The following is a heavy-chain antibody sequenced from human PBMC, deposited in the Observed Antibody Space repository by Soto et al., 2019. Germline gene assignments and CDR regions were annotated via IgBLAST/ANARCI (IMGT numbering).Heavy chain of an antibody. CDR2: ISSSGTT. Sequence: QLQLQESGPGLVKPSETLSLTCAVSGGSISSRNSYWGWVRQPPGKGLEWLASISSSGTTYYNASLKSRVTISSDTSKNHFSLKLNSVTAADTAVYYCARVIASYWYFDLWGRGSLVTVSS. CDR1: GGSISSRNSY. CDR3: ARVIASYWYFDL. D-gene: IGHD3-22*01. J-gene: IGHJ2*01. V-gene: IGHV4-39*02.